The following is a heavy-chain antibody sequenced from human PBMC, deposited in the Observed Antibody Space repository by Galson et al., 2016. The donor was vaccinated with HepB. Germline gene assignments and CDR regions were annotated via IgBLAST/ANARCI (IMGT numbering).Heavy chain of an antibody. Sequence: SLRLSCAASGFTFSSYGMHWVRQAPGKGLEWVAVISSDGSNKYYADSVKGRFTTSRDNPKNTLYLQMSSLRPEDTAVYYCAKDVGGARGSRGWSWGASYDYYYYGMDVWGQGTTVTVSS. V-gene: IGHV3-30*18. CDR3: AKDVGGARGSRGWSWGASYDYYYYGMDV. CDR2: ISSDGSNK. D-gene: IGHD6-19*01. J-gene: IGHJ6*02. CDR1: GFTFSSYG.